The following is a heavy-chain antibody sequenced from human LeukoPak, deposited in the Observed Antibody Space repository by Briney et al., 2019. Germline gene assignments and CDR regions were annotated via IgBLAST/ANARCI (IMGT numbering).Heavy chain of an antibody. CDR2: INPNSGDT. D-gene: IGHD2-2*01. J-gene: IGHJ4*02. V-gene: IGHV1-2*06. Sequence: ASVKVSCKASGYTFTGYHMHWVRQAPGQGLEWMGRINPNSGDTNYAQKFQGRVTMPRDTSISTAYMELSRLRSDDTAVYYCARHYCSSTSCPFDYWGQGTLVTVSS. CDR3: ARHYCSSTSCPFDY. CDR1: GYTFTGYH.